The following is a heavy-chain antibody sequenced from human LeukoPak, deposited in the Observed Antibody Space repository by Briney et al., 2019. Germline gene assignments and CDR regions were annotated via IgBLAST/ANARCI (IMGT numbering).Heavy chain of an antibody. V-gene: IGHV4-59*01. J-gene: IGHJ3*02. CDR3: AGGGELDCFDN. Sequence: PSETLSLTCTVSGGSISSYYWSWIRQPPGKGLEWIGYIYYSGSTNYNPSLKSRGTISVDTSKNQFSLNLSSVTAAATAVYSCAGGGELDCFDNWGQGTIGT. D-gene: IGHD3-16*01. CDR2: IYYSGST. CDR1: GGSISSYY.